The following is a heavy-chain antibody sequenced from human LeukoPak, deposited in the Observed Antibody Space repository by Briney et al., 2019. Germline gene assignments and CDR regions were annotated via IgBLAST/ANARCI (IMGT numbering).Heavy chain of an antibody. CDR1: GGSISSGSYY. CDR3: ARSSYSYGYY. D-gene: IGHD5-18*01. Sequence: PSGTLSLTCTVSGGSISSGSYYWSWIRQPAGKGLEWIGRIYTSGSTNYNPSLKSRVTISVDTSKNQFSLKLSSVTAADTAVYYCARSSYSYGYYWGQGTLVTVSS. V-gene: IGHV4-61*02. J-gene: IGHJ4*02. CDR2: IYTSGST.